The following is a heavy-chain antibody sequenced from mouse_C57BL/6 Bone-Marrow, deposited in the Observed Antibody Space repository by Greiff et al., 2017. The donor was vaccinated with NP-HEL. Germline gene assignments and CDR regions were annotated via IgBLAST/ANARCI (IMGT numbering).Heavy chain of an antibody. CDR1: GYAFSSYW. J-gene: IGHJ4*01. CDR2: IYPGDGDT. V-gene: IGHV1-80*01. Sequence: QVQLKQSGAELVQPGASVKISCKASGYAFSSYWINWVKQRPGQGLEWIGQIYPGDGDTNYNGKSKGKASLTADKSSSTAYMQLSSLTSEDSAVYFCARGDYGSSRFGYAMDYWGQGTSVTVSS. D-gene: IGHD1-1*01. CDR3: ARGDYGSSRFGYAMDY.